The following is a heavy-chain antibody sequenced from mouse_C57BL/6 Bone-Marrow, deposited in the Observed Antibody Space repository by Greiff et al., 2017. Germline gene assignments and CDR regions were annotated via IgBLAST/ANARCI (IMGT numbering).Heavy chain of an antibody. CDR3: ARVGCFYAMDY. Sequence: EVKLMESGGDLVKPGGSLKLSCAASGFTFSSYGMSWVRQTPDKRLEWVATISSGGSYPSYPASVKGRFTIARDNAKNTLYLQMSSLKSEDTAMYYCARVGCFYAMDYWGQGTSVTVSS. CDR2: ISSGGSYP. J-gene: IGHJ4*01. D-gene: IGHD4-1*01. CDR1: GFTFSSYG. V-gene: IGHV5-6*01.